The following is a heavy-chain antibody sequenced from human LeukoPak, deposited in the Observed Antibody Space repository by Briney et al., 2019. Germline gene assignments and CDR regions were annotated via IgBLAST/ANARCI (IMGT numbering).Heavy chain of an antibody. CDR1: GFTVSTNY. J-gene: IGHJ4*02. V-gene: IGHV3-49*04. Sequence: GGSLRLSCAASGFTVSTNYMSWVRQAPGKGLEWVGFIRSKAYGGTTEYAASVKGRFTISRDDSKSIAYLQMNSLKTEDTAVYYCTRDNSYSDYRGQGTLVTVSS. D-gene: IGHD2-21*01. CDR2: IRSKAYGGTT. CDR3: TRDNSYSDY.